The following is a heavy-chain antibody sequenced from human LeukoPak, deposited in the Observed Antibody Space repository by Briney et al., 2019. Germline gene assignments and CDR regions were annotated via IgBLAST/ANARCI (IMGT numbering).Heavy chain of an antibody. CDR3: ARVEYSRNYYYYGMDV. CDR2: IYYSGST. CDR1: GGSISSGGYY. V-gene: IGHV4-31*03. J-gene: IGHJ6*02. Sequence: SETLSLTCTVSGGSISSGGYYWSWIRQHPGKGLEWIGYIYYSGSTYYNPSLKSRVTISVDTSKNQFSLKLSSVTAADTAVYYCARVEYSRNYYYYGMDVWGQGTTVTVSS. D-gene: IGHD6-6*01.